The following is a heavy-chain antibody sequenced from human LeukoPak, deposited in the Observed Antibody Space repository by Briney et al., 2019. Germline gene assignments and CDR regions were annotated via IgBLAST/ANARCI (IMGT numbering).Heavy chain of an antibody. V-gene: IGHV3-23*01. CDR1: GFTFSSYA. CDR3: AKGVRKTAVGYGYGMDV. D-gene: IGHD5-18*01. Sequence: GGSLRLSCAASGFTFSSYAMSWVRQAPGKGLEWVSAISGSGGSTYYADSVKGRFTISRDNSKNTLYLQMNSLRAEDTAVYYCAKGVRKTAVGYGYGMDVWGKGTTVTISS. J-gene: IGHJ6*04. CDR2: ISGSGGST.